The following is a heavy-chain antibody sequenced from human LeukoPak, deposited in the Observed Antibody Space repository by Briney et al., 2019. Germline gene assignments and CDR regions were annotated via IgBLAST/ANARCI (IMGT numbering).Heavy chain of an antibody. CDR3: ARTTSFGGVIATRGFDY. V-gene: IGHV4-34*01. CDR2: INHSGST. CDR1: GGSISSYY. Sequence: SETLSLTCTVSGGSISSYYWSWIRQPPGKGLEWIGEINHSGSTNYNPSLKSRVTISVDTSKNQFSLKLSSVTAADTAVYYCARTTSFGGVIATRGFDYWGQGTLVTVSS. D-gene: IGHD3-16*02. J-gene: IGHJ4*02.